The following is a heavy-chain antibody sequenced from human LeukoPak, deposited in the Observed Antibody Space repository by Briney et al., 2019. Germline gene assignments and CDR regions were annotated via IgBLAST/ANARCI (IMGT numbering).Heavy chain of an antibody. V-gene: IGHV1-69*04. J-gene: IGHJ6*02. CDR3: ARDREVVVVAATRFGMDV. D-gene: IGHD2-15*01. CDR2: IIPILGIA. CDR1: GGTFSSYA. Sequence: SVKVSCKASGGTFSSYAISWVRQAPGQGLEWMGRIIPILGIANYAQKFQGRVTITADKSTSTAYMELSSLRSEDTAVYYCARDREVVVVAATRFGMDVWGQGTTVTVYS.